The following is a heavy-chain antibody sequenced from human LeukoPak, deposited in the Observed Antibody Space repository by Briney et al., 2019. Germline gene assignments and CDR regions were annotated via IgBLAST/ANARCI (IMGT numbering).Heavy chain of an antibody. V-gene: IGHV3-64*01. D-gene: IGHD1-14*01. CDR3: ARGPQGVTWYIDY. Sequence: GGSLRLSCAASGFTFSSYAMHWVRQAPGKGLEYVSAISSNGGSTYYANSVKGRFTISRDNSKNTLYLQMNSLRAEDTAVYYCARGPQGVTWYIDYWGQGTLVTVSS. CDR2: ISSNGGST. CDR1: GFTFSSYA. J-gene: IGHJ4*02.